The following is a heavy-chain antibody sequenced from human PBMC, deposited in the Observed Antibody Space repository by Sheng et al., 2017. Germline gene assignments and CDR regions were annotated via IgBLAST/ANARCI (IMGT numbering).Heavy chain of an antibody. CDR1: GFTFSSYA. CDR2: ISGSGGST. Sequence: EVQLVESGGGLVQPGGPVRLSCAASGFTFSSYAMSWVRQAPGKGLEWVSAISGSGGSTYYADSVKGRFTISRDNSKNTLYLQMNSLRAEDTAVYYCAKTYDSSGYYPYFDYWGQGTLVTVSS. D-gene: IGHD3-22*01. CDR3: AKTYDSSGYYPYFDY. J-gene: IGHJ4*02. V-gene: IGHV3-23*04.